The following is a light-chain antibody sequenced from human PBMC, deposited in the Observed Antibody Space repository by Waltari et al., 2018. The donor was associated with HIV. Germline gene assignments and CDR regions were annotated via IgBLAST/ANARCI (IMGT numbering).Light chain of an antibody. CDR3: QQYHSYPRS. J-gene: IGKJ4*01. Sequence: DIQMTQSPSSLSASIGDRVTITCRPSQGIFNSLAWLQQKPGKAPKSLIYAASTLQNGVPSTFSGNRFGTEFNLTISSLQPEDIATYYCQQYHSYPRSFGGGTKVEIK. V-gene: IGKV1-16*01. CDR2: AAS. CDR1: QGIFNS.